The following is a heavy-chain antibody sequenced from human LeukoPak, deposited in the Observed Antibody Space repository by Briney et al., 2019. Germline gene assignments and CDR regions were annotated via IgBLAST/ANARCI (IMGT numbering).Heavy chain of an antibody. V-gene: IGHV3-23*01. D-gene: IGHD3-10*01. CDR3: AKRGSAFSFDH. J-gene: IGHJ4*02. Sequence: GGSLRLSCVASGFTFSSSAMSWLRQAPGKGLEWVSAISPSGGVTYYADSVKGRFTISRDNSKNTLYLQMNSLRAEDTAVYYCAKRGSAFSFDHWGQGTLVTVSS. CDR1: GFTFSSSA. CDR2: ISPSGGVT.